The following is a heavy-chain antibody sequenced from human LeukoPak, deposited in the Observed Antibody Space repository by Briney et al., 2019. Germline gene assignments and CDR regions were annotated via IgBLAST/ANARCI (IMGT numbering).Heavy chain of an antibody. CDR1: GFTFSSYE. CDR3: AKESTPSKSIAVAGTPNFYFDY. Sequence: GGSLRLSCAASGFTFSSYEMNWVRQAPGKGLEWVSAISTSGGRTFYADSVKGRFTISRDNSKNTLYLQMNSLRAEDTAVYYCAKESTPSKSIAVAGTPNFYFDYWGQGTLVTVSS. D-gene: IGHD6-19*01. CDR2: ISTSGGRT. J-gene: IGHJ4*02. V-gene: IGHV3-23*01.